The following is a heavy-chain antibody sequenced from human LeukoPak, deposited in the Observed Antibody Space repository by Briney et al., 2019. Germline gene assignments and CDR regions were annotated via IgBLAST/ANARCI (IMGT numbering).Heavy chain of an antibody. D-gene: IGHD3-9*01. V-gene: IGHV4-59*01. CDR2: IYYSGST. Sequence: SETLSLTCTVSGGSISSYYWSWIRQPPGKGLEWIGYIYYSGSTNYNPSLKSRVTIPVDTSKNQFSLKLSSVTAADTAVYYCARTAVLRYFDWFQGFDPWGQGTLVTVSS. J-gene: IGHJ5*02. CDR1: GGSISSYY. CDR3: ARTAVLRYFDWFQGFDP.